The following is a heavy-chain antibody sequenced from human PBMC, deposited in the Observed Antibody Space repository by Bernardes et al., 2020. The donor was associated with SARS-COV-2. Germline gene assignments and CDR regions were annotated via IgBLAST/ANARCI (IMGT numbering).Heavy chain of an antibody. D-gene: IGHD1-20*01. Sequence: GGSLRLSCAASGFTFSSYSMNWVRQAPGKGLEWVSSISSSSSYIYYADSVKGRFTISRDNAKNSLYLQMNSLRAEDTAVYYCARDRHLTGTTTEGDVWGQGTTVTVSS. CDR2: ISSSSSYI. CDR1: GFTFSSYS. V-gene: IGHV3-21*01. CDR3: ARDRHLTGTTTEGDV. J-gene: IGHJ6*02.